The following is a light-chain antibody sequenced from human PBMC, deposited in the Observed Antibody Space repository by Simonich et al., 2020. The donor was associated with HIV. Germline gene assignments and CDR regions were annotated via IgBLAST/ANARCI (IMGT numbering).Light chain of an antibody. V-gene: IGKV3-15*01. Sequence: EIVMTQSPATLSVSPGERATLSCTPSHSVSSYLAWYQQKPGQAPRLLIYDASTRATGFPARFSGSGSGTEFTLTISDMQSEDLAVYYCQQYDSWPYTFGQGTKVEIK. J-gene: IGKJ2*01. CDR1: HSVSSY. CDR3: QQYDSWPYT. CDR2: DAS.